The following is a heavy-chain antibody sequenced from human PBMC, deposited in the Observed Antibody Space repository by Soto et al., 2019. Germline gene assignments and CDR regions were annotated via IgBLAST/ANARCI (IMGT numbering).Heavy chain of an antibody. D-gene: IGHD6-19*01. V-gene: IGHV3-33*01. CDR1: GFTFSSYG. Sequence: GGSLRLSCAASGFTFSSYGMHWVRQAPGKGLEWVAVIWYDGSNKYYADSVKGRFTISRDNSKNTLYLQMNSLRAEDTAVYYCAREWDSSGWTFDYWGQGTLVTVSS. CDR3: AREWDSSGWTFDY. J-gene: IGHJ4*02. CDR2: IWYDGSNK.